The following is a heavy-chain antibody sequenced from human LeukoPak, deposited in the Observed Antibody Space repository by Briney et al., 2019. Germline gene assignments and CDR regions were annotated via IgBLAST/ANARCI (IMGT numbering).Heavy chain of an antibody. V-gene: IGHV3-33*01. Sequence: GGSLRLSCAASGFTFSSYGMHWVRQPPGKGLEWVAVIWYDGSNKYCADSVKGRFTISRDNSKNTPYLQMNSLRADDTAVYYCARGPYYGSPGDYYYGMDVWGQGTTVTVSS. J-gene: IGHJ6*02. CDR1: GFTFSSYG. D-gene: IGHD4-17*01. CDR3: ARGPYYGSPGDYYYGMDV. CDR2: IWYDGSNK.